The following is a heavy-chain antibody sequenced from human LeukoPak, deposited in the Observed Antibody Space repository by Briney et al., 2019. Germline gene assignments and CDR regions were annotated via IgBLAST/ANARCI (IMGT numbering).Heavy chain of an antibody. Sequence: GGSLRLSCAASGFTFSSYWMHWVRQAPGKGLVWVPRINSDGSSTSYADSVKGRFTISRDNAKNTLYLQMNSLRAEDTAVYYCARGVGYCSGGSCYSSYGMDVWGQGTTVTVSS. D-gene: IGHD2-15*01. CDR1: GFTFSSYW. CDR3: ARGVGYCSGGSCYSSYGMDV. CDR2: INSDGSST. V-gene: IGHV3-74*01. J-gene: IGHJ6*02.